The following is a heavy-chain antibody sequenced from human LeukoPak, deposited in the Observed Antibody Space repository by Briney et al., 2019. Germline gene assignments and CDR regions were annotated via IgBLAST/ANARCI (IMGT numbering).Heavy chain of an antibody. J-gene: IGHJ4*02. CDR2: MYISGST. CDR1: GVSITNYY. D-gene: IGHD1-26*01. Sequence: PSETLFLTCTVSGVSITNYYWAWIRQPAGKGLEWIGRMYISGSTNYNPSLKSRVSISIDKTKNQFSLKLRSVTAADTAIYYCARDYLVGAPLDSWGQGTLVTVSS. V-gene: IGHV4-4*07. CDR3: ARDYLVGAPLDS.